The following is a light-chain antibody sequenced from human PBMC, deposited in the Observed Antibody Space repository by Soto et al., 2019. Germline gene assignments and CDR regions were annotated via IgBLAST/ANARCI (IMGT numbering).Light chain of an antibody. J-gene: IGKJ4*01. Sequence: EIVLTQSPATLSLSPGERATLSCRASQSISSYLAWYQQKPGQAPRLLIYDASNRATGIPARFSGSGSGTDFTRTIGSLEPEDFAVYYCQQRSNWSLTFGGGTKVDIK. CDR2: DAS. V-gene: IGKV3-11*01. CDR3: QQRSNWSLT. CDR1: QSISSY.